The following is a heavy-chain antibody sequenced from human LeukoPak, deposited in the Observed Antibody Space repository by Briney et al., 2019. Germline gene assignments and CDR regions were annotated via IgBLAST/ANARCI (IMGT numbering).Heavy chain of an antibody. CDR3: ARGGTYCSSTSCYDDWFDP. J-gene: IGHJ5*02. Sequence: ASVKVSCKATGYTFTGYYMHLVRQAHGQGLEWMGWINPNSGGTNYAQKFQGRVTMTRDTSISTAYMELSRQRSDDTAVYYCARGGTYCSSTSCYDDWFDPWGQGTLVTVSS. CDR1: GYTFTGYY. CDR2: INPNSGGT. V-gene: IGHV1-2*02. D-gene: IGHD2-2*01.